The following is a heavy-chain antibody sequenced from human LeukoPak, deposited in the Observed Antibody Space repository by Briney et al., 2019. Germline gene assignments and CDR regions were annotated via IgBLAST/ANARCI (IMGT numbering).Heavy chain of an antibody. V-gene: IGHV3-23*01. CDR3: VKASSSSPQYHWFDA. CDR1: GFTFSTYA. Sequence: GGSLRLSCAASGFTFSTYAMSCVRQAPGKGLEWVSVVSVTGGRTYYADSVKGRFTISRDNSKNTLYLQMNSMRDEDTALHYCVKASSSSPQYHWFDAWGQGTLVTVSS. D-gene: IGHD6-6*01. CDR2: VSVTGGRT. J-gene: IGHJ5*02.